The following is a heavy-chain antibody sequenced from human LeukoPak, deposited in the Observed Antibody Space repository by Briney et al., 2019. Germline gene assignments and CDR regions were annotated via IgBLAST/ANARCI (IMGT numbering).Heavy chain of an antibody. CDR1: GGSISSYY. D-gene: IGHD1-26*01. CDR3: ARTHNLGELLHPSRFDP. J-gene: IGHJ5*02. Sequence: SETLSLTCTVSGGSISSYYWSWIRQPAGKGLEWIGRIYTSGSTNYNPSLKSRVTMSVDTSKNQFSLKLSSVTAADTAVYYCARTHNLGELLHPSRFDPWGQGTLVTVSS. V-gene: IGHV4-4*07. CDR2: IYTSGST.